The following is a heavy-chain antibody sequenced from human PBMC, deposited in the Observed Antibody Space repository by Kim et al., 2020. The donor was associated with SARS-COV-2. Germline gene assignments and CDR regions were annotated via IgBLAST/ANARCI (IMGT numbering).Heavy chain of an antibody. J-gene: IGHJ6*03. CDR3: TRAPPIWSGYYSYYYYYMDV. CDR2: IRSKAYGGTT. Sequence: GGSLRLSCTASGFTFGDYAMSWVRQAPGKGLEWVGFIRSKAYGGTTEYAASVKCRFTISRDDSKSIAHLQMNSLKTEDTAVYYCTRAPPIWSGYYSYYYYYMDVWGKGTTVTVSS. D-gene: IGHD3-3*01. CDR1: GFTFGDYA. V-gene: IGHV3-49*04.